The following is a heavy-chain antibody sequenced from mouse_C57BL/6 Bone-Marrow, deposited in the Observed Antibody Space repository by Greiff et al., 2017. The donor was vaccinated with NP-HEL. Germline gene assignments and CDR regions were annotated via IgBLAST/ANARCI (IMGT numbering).Heavy chain of an antibody. CDR3: AREDDGYYLYAMDY. CDR2: ISYDGSN. J-gene: IGHJ4*01. D-gene: IGHD2-3*01. Sequence: EVKVEESGPGLVKPSQSLSLTCSVTGYSITSCYYWYLIRQHPGNKLEWMGYISYDGSNNYNPSFKNRIPFTLDTSKNQFFLKLNAVTTEDTATYYYAREDDGYYLYAMDYWGQGTSVTVSS. CDR1: GYSITSCYY. V-gene: IGHV3-6*01.